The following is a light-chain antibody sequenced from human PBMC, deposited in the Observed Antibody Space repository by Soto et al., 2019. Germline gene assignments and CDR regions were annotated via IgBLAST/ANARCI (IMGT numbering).Light chain of an antibody. J-gene: IGKJ1*01. CDR1: QSVSNN. Sequence: EIVMTQSPATLSVSPGERATLSCRASQSVSNNLAWYRQKPGQAPMLLIYGASTRATGIPPRFSGSGSGTDFTLTSSRLQSDDFAVYYCQKYNKWPGTFFQGTKLESK. CDR2: GAS. V-gene: IGKV3-15*01. CDR3: QKYNKWPGT.